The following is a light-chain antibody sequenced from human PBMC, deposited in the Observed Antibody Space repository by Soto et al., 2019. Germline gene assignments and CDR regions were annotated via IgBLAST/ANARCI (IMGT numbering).Light chain of an antibody. Sequence: EIVLTQSPATLSSFPGDRVTLSCRASQSVSRSDLAWYQQKPGQAPRLLIYGASSRATGIPDRFSGSGSGTDFTLTISRMEPEDFAVYYCQQFSSTPSWTFGQGTKVDIK. CDR1: QSVSRSD. V-gene: IGKV3-20*01. J-gene: IGKJ1*01. CDR3: QQFSSTPSWT. CDR2: GAS.